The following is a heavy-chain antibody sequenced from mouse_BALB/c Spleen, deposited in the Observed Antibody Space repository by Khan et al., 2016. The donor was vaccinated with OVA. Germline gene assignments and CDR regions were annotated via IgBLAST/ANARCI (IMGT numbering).Heavy chain of an antibody. CDR1: GYTFTSYV. Sequence: VPLHPSFPELVKPGASVKMSCEASGYTFTSYVIHWVKQKPGQGLEWIGYIYPFNDDTKYNEKFKGKATLTSDTSSSTAYMELRSLTSEDSAVYYCAKNYRYDVYFDYWGQGTTLTVSS. V-gene: IGHV1S136*01. CDR3: AKNYRYDVYFDY. D-gene: IGHD2-14*01. J-gene: IGHJ2*01. CDR2: IYPFNDDT.